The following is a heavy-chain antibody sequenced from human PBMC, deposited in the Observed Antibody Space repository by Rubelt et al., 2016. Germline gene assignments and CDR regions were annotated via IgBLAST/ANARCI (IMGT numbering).Heavy chain of an antibody. J-gene: IGHJ4*02. CDR1: GGSISTSSYY. D-gene: IGHD5-12*01. Sequence: QLQLQESGPGLVKPSETLSLTCTASGGSISTSSYYWGWIRQPPGKGLEWIGSIYYSGSTYYNPSLKSRVTISVDTSKEQFSLKLSSVTAADTAVYYCARDPYSGQMVYWGQGTLVTVSS. CDR3: ARDPYSGQMVY. V-gene: IGHV4-39*07. CDR2: IYYSGST.